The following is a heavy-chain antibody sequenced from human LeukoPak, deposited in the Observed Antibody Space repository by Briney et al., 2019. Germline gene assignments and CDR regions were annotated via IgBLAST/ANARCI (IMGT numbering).Heavy chain of an antibody. D-gene: IGHD3-22*01. CDR3: ERVSYYDSSGPKDY. Sequence: PLETLSLTCAVYGGSFSGYYWSWIRQPPGKGLEWIGEINHSGSTNYNPSLKSRVTISVDTSKNQFSLKLSSVTAAGTAVYYCERVSYYDSSGPKDYWGQGTLVTVSS. CDR1: GGSFSGYY. CDR2: INHSGST. V-gene: IGHV4-34*01. J-gene: IGHJ4*02.